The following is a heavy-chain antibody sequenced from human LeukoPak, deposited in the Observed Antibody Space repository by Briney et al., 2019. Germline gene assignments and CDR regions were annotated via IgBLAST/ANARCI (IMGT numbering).Heavy chain of an antibody. CDR3: AVWSGPPPSGDY. CDR1: GGSISSSSYY. V-gene: IGHV4-39*01. CDR2: IYYSGST. Sequence: PSETLSLTCTVSGGSISSSSYYWGWIRQPPGKGLEWIGSIYYSGSTYYNPSLKSRVTISVDTSKNQFSLKLSSVTAADTAVYYCAVWSGPPPSGDYWGQGTLVTVSS. J-gene: IGHJ4*02. D-gene: IGHD3-3*01.